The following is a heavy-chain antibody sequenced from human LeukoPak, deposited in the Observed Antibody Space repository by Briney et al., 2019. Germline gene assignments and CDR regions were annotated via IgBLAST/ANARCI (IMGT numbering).Heavy chain of an antibody. Sequence: PGGSLRLSCAASGFTFSDSHMTWIRQAPGKGLEWVSYISSSGRTTYYADSVKGRVTISRDNAKNSLYPQMNSLRAEDTAMYYCARDRPGTVTTFDYWGQGTLVTVSS. CDR1: GFTFSDSH. CDR2: ISSSGRTT. CDR3: ARDRPGTVTTFDY. J-gene: IGHJ4*02. D-gene: IGHD4-17*01. V-gene: IGHV3-11*04.